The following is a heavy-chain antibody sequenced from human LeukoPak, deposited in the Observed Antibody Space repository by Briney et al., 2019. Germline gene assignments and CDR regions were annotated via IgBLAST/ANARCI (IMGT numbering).Heavy chain of an antibody. D-gene: IGHD6-13*01. CDR1: GFIFSSYE. CDR2: VSGSGTIK. Sequence: PGGSLRLSCAASGFIFSSYEMNWVRQAPGKGLEWLSYVSGSGTIKYYADSVKGRFTISRDNSKNTLYLQMNSLRAEDTAVYYCTKDGSNWQTSAVYLPGDYWGQGTLVSVSS. CDR3: TKDGSNWQTSAVYLPGDY. J-gene: IGHJ4*02. V-gene: IGHV3-48*03.